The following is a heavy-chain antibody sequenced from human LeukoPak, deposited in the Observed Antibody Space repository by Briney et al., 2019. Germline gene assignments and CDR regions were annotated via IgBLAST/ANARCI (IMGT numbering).Heavy chain of an antibody. D-gene: IGHD3-10*01. CDR1: GYSISSGYY. V-gene: IGHV4-38-2*02. Sequence: PSETLSLTCAVSGYSISSGYYWGWIRQPPGKGLEWIGSIYHSGSTYYNPSLKSRVTISVDTSKNQFSLKLSSVTAADTAVYYCARDDYYGSGSWLRYYYMDVWGKGTTVTVSS. CDR2: IYHSGST. CDR3: ARDDYYGSGSWLRYYYMDV. J-gene: IGHJ6*03.